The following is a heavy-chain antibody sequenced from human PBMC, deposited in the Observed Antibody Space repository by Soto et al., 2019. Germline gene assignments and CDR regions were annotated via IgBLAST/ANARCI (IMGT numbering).Heavy chain of an antibody. V-gene: IGHV3-30*03. CDR2: ISFGGTDK. CDR3: ASEQWLREGYFYAMDV. J-gene: IGHJ6*02. D-gene: IGHD6-19*01. Sequence: QVQLVESGGGVVQPGRSLRLSCAASGFTFKTYGMHWVRQAPGKGLEWVAVISFGGTDKYYADSVQGRFSISRDNSKSTLYLQMNNLAADDTAVYYCASEQWLREGYFYAMDVWGQGTTVTVSS. CDR1: GFTFKTYG.